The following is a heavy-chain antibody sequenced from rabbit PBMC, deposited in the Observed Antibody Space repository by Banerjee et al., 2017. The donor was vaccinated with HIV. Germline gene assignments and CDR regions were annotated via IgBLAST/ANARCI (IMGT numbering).Heavy chain of an antibody. V-gene: IGHV1S21*01. J-gene: IGHJ4*01. CDR3: ARDLAGVIGWNFDL. Sequence: EQLVESGGGLVQPGGSLKLSCKASGFDFSRYGVSWVRQAPGKGLEYIGYITYDGRTYYASWVNGRFSISRTSSTTVALQMTSLTAADTATYFCARDLAGVIGWNFDLWGPGTLVPVS. CDR1: GFDFSRYG. CDR2: ITYDGRT. D-gene: IGHD4-1*01.